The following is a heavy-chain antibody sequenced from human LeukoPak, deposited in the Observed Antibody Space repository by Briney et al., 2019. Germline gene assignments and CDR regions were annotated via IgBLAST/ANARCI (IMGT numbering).Heavy chain of an antibody. Sequence: GGSLRLSCAVSGFTFSNYWMSWVRQAPGKGLEWVASIKQDGSGTYYVDSVKGRFTISRDNAKNSLYLQMNSLRAEDTAVYYCARGRPAAGQSFFDYWGQGTLVTVSS. J-gene: IGHJ4*02. CDR2: IKQDGSGT. CDR3: ARGRPAAGQSFFDY. D-gene: IGHD6-13*01. V-gene: IGHV3-7*01. CDR1: GFTFSNYW.